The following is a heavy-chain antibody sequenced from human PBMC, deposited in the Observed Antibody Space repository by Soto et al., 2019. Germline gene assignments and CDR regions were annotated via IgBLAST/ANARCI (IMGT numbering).Heavy chain of an antibody. V-gene: IGHV1-18*04. CDR2: IIVHNVNT. Sequence: QVQLVQSGTEVKEPGASVKVSCKTSGYTFKTYGITWVRQAPGQGLEWMGWIIVHNVNTHYAEKLQGRVTMTTDTSTSTAYMELWGLGSDDTAVYYCAISYSYGSWWYFDYWGQGTQVTVSS. D-gene: IGHD3-10*01. CDR3: AISYSYGSWWYFDY. J-gene: IGHJ4*02. CDR1: GYTFKTYG.